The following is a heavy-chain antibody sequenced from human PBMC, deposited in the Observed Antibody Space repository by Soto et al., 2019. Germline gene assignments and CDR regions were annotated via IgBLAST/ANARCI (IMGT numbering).Heavy chain of an antibody. CDR1: EYRFIGFW. J-gene: IGHJ6*02. D-gene: IGHD3-3*01. CDR2: IYPGDSDT. CDR3: ARLMVGITICGPPPPPPPSGMDV. Sequence: PLLPKKVCSKGSEYRFIGFWIGWVSQMPGKGLEWMGIIYPGDSDTRYSPSFQGQVTISADKSISTAYLQWSSLKASDTAMYYCARLMVGITICGPPPPPPPSGMDVWGQGTTVTVSS. V-gene: IGHV5-51*01.